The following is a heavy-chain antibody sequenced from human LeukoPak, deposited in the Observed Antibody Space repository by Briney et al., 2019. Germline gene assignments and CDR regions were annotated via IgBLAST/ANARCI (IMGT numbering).Heavy chain of an antibody. J-gene: IGHJ4*02. CDR3: AKCREQWLVCFLDY. D-gene: IGHD6-19*01. CDR1: GFTFSSYA. Sequence: PGASLRLSCAASGFTFSSYAMSWVRQAPGKGLEWVSAISGSGGSTYYADSVKGRFTISRDNSKNTLYLQMNSLRAEDTAVYYCAKCREQWLVCFLDYWGQGTLVTVSS. V-gene: IGHV3-23*01. CDR2: ISGSGGST.